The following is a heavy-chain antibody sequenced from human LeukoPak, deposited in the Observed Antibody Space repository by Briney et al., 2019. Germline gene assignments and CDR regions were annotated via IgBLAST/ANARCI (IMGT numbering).Heavy chain of an antibody. CDR3: ARGNVVVPAAIGFYYMDV. V-gene: IGHV4-34*01. D-gene: IGHD2-2*02. Sequence: PSETLSLTCAVYGGSFSGYYWSWIRQPPGKGLEWIGEINHSGSTNYNPSLKSRVTISVDTSKNQFSLKLSSVTAADTAVYYCARGNVVVPAAIGFYYMDVWGKGTTVTVSS. CDR2: INHSGST. J-gene: IGHJ6*03. CDR1: GGSFSGYY.